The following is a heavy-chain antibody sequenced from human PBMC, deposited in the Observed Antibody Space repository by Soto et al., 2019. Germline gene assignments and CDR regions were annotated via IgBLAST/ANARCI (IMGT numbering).Heavy chain of an antibody. J-gene: IGHJ3*01. CDR1: GYTFNKYG. CDR2: ISAYNDYT. D-gene: IGHD6-13*01. CDR3: ARGSGFEVPAGTPDAYDV. V-gene: IGHV1-18*01. Sequence: ASVKVSCKASGYTFNKYGFNWVRQAPGQGLEWMGRISAYNDYTNFAQKFQGRVTLTTDASTNTAYMELKILRSDDTAIYYCARGSGFEVPAGTPDAYDVCGQGTMVPVSS.